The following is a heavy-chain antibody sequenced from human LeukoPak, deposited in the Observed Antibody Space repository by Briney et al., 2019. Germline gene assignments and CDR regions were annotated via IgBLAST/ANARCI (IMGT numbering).Heavy chain of an antibody. CDR1: GFTFSDYY. J-gene: IGHJ3*02. CDR3: ARGGSALREWELRRGGAFDI. CDR2: ISSSGSTI. V-gene: IGHV3-11*04. Sequence: GGSLRLSCGASGFTFSDYYMSWIRQAPGKGLEWVSYISSSGSTIYYADSVKGRFTISRDNAKNSLYLQMNSLRAEDTAVYYCARGGSALREWELRRGGAFDIWGQGTMVTVSS. D-gene: IGHD1-26*01.